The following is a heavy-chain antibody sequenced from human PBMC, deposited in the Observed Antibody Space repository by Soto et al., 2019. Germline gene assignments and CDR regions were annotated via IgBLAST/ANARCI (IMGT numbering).Heavy chain of an antibody. CDR2: VDWNRGNA. CDR3: ANAPRLVTPRFDP. V-gene: IGHV3-9*01. CDR1: GFTFDDFA. D-gene: IGHD3-9*01. Sequence: EVQLVESGGGLVQPGRSLRLSCAASGFTFDDFALHWVRRAPGKGLEWVSGVDWNRGNAAYAYSVKGRVTVSRDSAKNTLYLDLSSVRQDDTALYYCANAPRLVTPRFDPWGQGTLVTVSS. J-gene: IGHJ5*02.